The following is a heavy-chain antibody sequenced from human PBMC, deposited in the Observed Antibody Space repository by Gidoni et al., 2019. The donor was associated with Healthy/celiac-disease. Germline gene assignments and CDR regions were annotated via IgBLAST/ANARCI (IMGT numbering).Heavy chain of an antibody. Sequence: QVQLVESGGGLVTPGGSLRLSCCASGFTFSDYYMSLIRQAPGKGLEWVSYMSSSSRYTNYADSVKGRFTISRDNAKNSLYLQMNGLRAEDTAVYYCASWGYYDSSGYAPDYWGQGTLVTVSS. CDR2: MSSSSRYT. CDR1: GFTFSDYY. J-gene: IGHJ4*02. CDR3: ASWGYYDSSGYAPDY. D-gene: IGHD3-22*01. V-gene: IGHV3-11*06.